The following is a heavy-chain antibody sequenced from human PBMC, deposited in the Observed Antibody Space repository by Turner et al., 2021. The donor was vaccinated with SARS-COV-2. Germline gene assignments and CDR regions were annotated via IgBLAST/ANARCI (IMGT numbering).Heavy chain of an antibody. CDR2: STRSSNYS. CDR3: ESGASTVNRGPDISHNWFDP. D-gene: IGHD3-10*01. CDR1: GFTFSNYS. Sequence: EVQLLESGGGLVKPGGSLRLSCAASGFTFSNYSRSWVRRAPGKGPGWGSSSTRSSNYSDYADSVKGRFTSSRKNAKNSMYLQMNSLRAEDTAVYYCESGASTVNRGPDISHNWFDPWGQGTLVTVSS. V-gene: IGHV3-21*02. J-gene: IGHJ5*02.